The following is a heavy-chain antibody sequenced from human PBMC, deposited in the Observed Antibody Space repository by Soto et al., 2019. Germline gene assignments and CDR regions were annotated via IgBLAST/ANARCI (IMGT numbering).Heavy chain of an antibody. J-gene: IGHJ4*02. Sequence: GGSLRLSCAASGFTFSNAWMNWVRQAPGKGLEWVGRIKSKTDGGTTDYAAPVKGRFTISRDDSKNTLYLQMNSLKTEDTAVYYCTTALPTYSDYVWGSYRYTSPLDYWGQGTLVTVSS. CDR2: IKSKTDGGTT. CDR1: GFTFSNAW. V-gene: IGHV3-15*07. CDR3: TTALPTYSDYVWGSYRYTSPLDY. D-gene: IGHD3-16*02.